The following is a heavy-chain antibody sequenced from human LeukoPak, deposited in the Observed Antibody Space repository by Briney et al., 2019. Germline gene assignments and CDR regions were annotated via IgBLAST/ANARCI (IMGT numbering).Heavy chain of an antibody. CDR1: GGSISSSSYY. CDR2: IYYSGST. D-gene: IGHD6-13*01. CDR3: ARGVDGSSWRPGDY. Sequence: PSETLSLTCTVSGGSISSSSYYWGWIRQPPGKGLEWIGSIYYSGSTYYNPSLKSRVTISVDTSKNQFSLKLSSVTAADTAVYYCARGVDGSSWRPGDYWGQGTLVTVSS. V-gene: IGHV4-39*07. J-gene: IGHJ4*02.